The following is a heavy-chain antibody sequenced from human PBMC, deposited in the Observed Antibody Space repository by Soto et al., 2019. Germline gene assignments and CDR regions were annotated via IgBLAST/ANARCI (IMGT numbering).Heavy chain of an antibody. J-gene: IGHJ4*02. CDR3: ARPGYYYDSRGWPLGY. CDR1: GYSFTSYW. Sequence: PGESLKISCKGSGYSFTSYWIGWVRQMPGKGLEWMGIIYPGDSDTRYSPSFQGQVTISADKSISTAYLQWSSLKASDTAMYYCARPGYYYDSRGWPLGYGGQGTPVTVST. D-gene: IGHD3-22*01. V-gene: IGHV5-51*01. CDR2: IYPGDSDT.